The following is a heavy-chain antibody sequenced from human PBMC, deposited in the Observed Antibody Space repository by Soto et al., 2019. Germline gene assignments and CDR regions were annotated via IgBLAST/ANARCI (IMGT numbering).Heavy chain of an antibody. D-gene: IGHD2-15*01. Sequence: QVQLQESGPGLVKPSQTLSLTCTVSGGSISSGGYYWSWIRQHPGKGLEWIGYIYYSGSTYYNPSPKSRVTISVDTSKNQFSLKLSSVTAADTAVYYCASYISGYCSGGSCYDWYFELLGRGTPVTVSS. CDR2: IYYSGST. CDR3: ASYISGYCSGGSCYDWYFEL. CDR1: GGSISSGGYY. J-gene: IGHJ2*01. V-gene: IGHV4-31*03.